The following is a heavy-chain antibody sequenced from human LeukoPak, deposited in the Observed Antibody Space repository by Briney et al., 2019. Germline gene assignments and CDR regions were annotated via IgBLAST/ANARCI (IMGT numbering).Heavy chain of an antibody. CDR1: GYSFTSYW. Sequence: GESLKISCKGSGYSFTSYWIGWVRQMPGKGLEWMGIIYPGESDTRYSPSFQGQVTISDDKSISTAYLQWSSMKASDTAMYYCATSSGYYLKSFDYGGQGTLVTVS. V-gene: IGHV5-51*01. D-gene: IGHD3-22*01. CDR2: IYPGESDT. CDR3: ATSSGYYLKSFDY. J-gene: IGHJ4*02.